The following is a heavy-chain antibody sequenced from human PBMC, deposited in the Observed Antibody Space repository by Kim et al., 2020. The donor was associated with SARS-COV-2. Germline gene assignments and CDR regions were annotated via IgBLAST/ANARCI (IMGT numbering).Heavy chain of an antibody. CDR3: ARAAYCTSATCYRGWVVS. D-gene: IGHD2-2*02. CDR1: GGSISSSSYY. V-gene: IGHV4-39*01. CDR2: IYYTGST. J-gene: IGHJ5*01. Sequence: SETLSLTCIVSGGSISSSSYYWAWMRQPPGKGLEWIASIYYTGSTYYNPSLKTRVTISVDTSKNQFSLKLSSVIAADTAVYYCARAAYCTSATCYRGWVVSWGQGALVTVSS.